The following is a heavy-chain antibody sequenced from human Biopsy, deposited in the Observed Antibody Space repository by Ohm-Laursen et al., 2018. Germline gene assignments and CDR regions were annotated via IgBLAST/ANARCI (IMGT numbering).Heavy chain of an antibody. V-gene: IGHV4-59*01. D-gene: IGHD3-3*01. CDR1: GGSIISYY. CDR3: ARTPRDSFWSGSYKRGLWFDP. CDR2: VYNGGIT. J-gene: IGHJ5*02. Sequence: SETLSLTCSVSGGSIISYYWTWIRQPPGKGLEWIGHVYNGGITNYNPSLKSRVTISKDTSKNQFSLQVNSVTAADTAVYHCARTPRDSFWSGSYKRGLWFDPWGQGTLVIVSS.